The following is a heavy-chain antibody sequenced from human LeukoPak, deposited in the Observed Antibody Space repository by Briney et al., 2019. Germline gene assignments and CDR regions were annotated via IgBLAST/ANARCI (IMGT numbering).Heavy chain of an antibody. Sequence: PSETLSLTCAVYGGSISSGSYYWSWIRQPAGKGLEWIGRIYISGSTNYNPSLKSRVTISVDTSKNQFSLNLTSVTAADTAVYYCAKEAKYYDILIGYYRSFYYFDYWGQGTLVTVSS. CDR1: GGSISSGSYY. J-gene: IGHJ4*02. CDR3: AKEAKYYDILIGYYRSFYYFDY. D-gene: IGHD3-9*01. V-gene: IGHV4-61*02. CDR2: IYISGST.